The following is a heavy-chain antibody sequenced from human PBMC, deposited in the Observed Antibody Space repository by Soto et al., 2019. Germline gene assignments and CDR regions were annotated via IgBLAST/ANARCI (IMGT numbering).Heavy chain of an antibody. CDR3: VRDRDGGTSPARDV. V-gene: IGHV1-18*01. Sequence: QVHLVQSGAELKKPGASVRVSCKASGYSFTRNGISWVRQAPGQGLEWVGWISAKNGDTNYAQKFQGRVIMTTDTTTSTAYMELRSLRSDDTAVYYCVRDRDGGTSPARDVWGQGTTVTVSS. CDR1: GYSFTRNG. CDR2: ISAKNGDT. D-gene: IGHD2-15*01. J-gene: IGHJ6*02.